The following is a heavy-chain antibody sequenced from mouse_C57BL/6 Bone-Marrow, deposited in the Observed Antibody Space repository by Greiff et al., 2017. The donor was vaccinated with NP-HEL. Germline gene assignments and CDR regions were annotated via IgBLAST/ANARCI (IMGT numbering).Heavy chain of an antibody. D-gene: IGHD2-2*01. CDR2: IYPGSGST. Sequence: QVHVKQPGAELVKPGASVKMSCKASGYTFTSYWITWVKQRPGQGLEWIGDIYPGSGSTNYNEKFKSKATLTVDTSSSTAYMQLSSLTSEDSAVYYCARYRGVVTKDYWGQGTTLTVSS. J-gene: IGHJ2*01. V-gene: IGHV1-55*01. CDR3: ARYRGVVTKDY. CDR1: GYTFTSYW.